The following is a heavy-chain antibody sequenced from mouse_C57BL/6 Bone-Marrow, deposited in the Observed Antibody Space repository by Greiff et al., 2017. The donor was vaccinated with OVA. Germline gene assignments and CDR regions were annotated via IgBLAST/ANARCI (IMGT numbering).Heavy chain of an antibody. Sequence: KLEESGPGLVKPSQSLFLTCSITGFPITSGYYWIWIRQSPGKPLEWMGYITHSGETFYNPSLQSPISITRETSKNQYFLQLNSVTTEDTAMYDCAGVGYGSYDWHWYFDVWGTGTTVTVSS. J-gene: IGHJ1*03. CDR3: AGVGYGSYDWHWYFDV. CDR2: ITHSGET. V-gene: IGHV12-3*01. D-gene: IGHD2-10*02. CDR1: GFPITSGYY.